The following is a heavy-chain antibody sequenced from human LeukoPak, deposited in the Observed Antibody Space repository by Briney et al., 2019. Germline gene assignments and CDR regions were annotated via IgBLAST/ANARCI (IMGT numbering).Heavy chain of an antibody. CDR3: VRQGDHTAMVPDY. CDR1: GGSFSGYY. J-gene: IGHJ4*02. D-gene: IGHD5-18*01. Sequence: KPSETLSLTCAVYGGSFSGYYWSWIRQPPGKGLEWIGEINHSGSTNYNPSLKSRVTISVDTSKNQFSLKLSSVTAADTAIYYCVRQGDHTAMVPDYWGQGTLVTVSS. V-gene: IGHV4-34*01. CDR2: INHSGST.